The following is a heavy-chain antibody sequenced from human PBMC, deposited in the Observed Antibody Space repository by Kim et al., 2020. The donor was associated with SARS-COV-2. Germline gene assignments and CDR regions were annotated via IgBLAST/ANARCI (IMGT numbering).Heavy chain of an antibody. Sequence: PSLRSRVTISVDTSKNQFSLKLSSGTAADTAVYYCARGRVAAAGTLWFDPWGQGTLVTVSS. CDR3: ARGRVAAAGTLWFDP. V-gene: IGHV4-34*01. D-gene: IGHD6-13*01. J-gene: IGHJ5*02.